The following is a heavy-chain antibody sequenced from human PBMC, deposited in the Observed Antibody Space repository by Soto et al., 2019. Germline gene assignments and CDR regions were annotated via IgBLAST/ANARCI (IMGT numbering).Heavy chain of an antibody. D-gene: IGHD3-10*01. Sequence: EVRLLESGGGLVKPGGSLRLSCAASGLTFSNYAMSWVRQAPGGGLEWVSSMSGSSSTTNYADSVRGRFTISRDRSKNTLYLQMSSLRAEDTALYYCAKNQDREIPRVIDSWGQGALVTVSS. CDR1: GLTFSNYA. CDR3: AKNQDREIPRVIDS. CDR2: MSGSSSTT. V-gene: IGHV3-23*01. J-gene: IGHJ5*01.